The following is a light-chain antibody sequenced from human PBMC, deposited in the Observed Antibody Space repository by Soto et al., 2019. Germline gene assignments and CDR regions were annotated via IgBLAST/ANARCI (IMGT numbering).Light chain of an antibody. CDR1: QSLNNNY. CDR3: QQYGTSPQNT. Sequence: EIVLTQSPGTLSLSPGERATLSCRASQSLNNNYLAWYQQKPGQAPRLLISDASRRAAAIPDRFSGSGSGTDFTLTISRLEPEDFAVYYCQQYGTSPQNTFGGGTKVEIK. CDR2: DAS. V-gene: IGKV3-20*01. J-gene: IGKJ4*01.